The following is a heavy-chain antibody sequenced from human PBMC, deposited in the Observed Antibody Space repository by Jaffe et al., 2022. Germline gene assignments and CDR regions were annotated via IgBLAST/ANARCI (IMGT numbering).Heavy chain of an antibody. CDR1: GFTFTSSA. Sequence: QMQLVQSGPEVKKPGTSVKVSCKASGFTFTSSAVQWVRQARGQRLEWIGWIVVGSGNTNYAQKFQERVTITRDMSTSTAYMELSSLRSEDTAVYYCAADYCTGGVCCDWGQGTLVTVSS. CDR3: AADYCTGGVCCD. CDR2: IVVGSGNT. D-gene: IGHD2-8*02. V-gene: IGHV1-58*01. J-gene: IGHJ4*02.